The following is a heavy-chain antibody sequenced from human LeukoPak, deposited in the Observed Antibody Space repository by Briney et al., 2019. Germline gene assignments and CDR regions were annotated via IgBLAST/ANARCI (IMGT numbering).Heavy chain of an antibody. D-gene: IGHD3-10*01. Sequence: SETLSLTCAVYGGSFSGYYWSWIRQPPGKGLEWIGEINHSGNTNYNPSLKSRVTISVDTSKNQFSLKLSSVTAADTAVYYCARSPSLLDYWGQGTLVTVSS. CDR2: INHSGNT. CDR1: GGSFSGYY. J-gene: IGHJ4*02. V-gene: IGHV4-34*01. CDR3: ARSPSLLDY.